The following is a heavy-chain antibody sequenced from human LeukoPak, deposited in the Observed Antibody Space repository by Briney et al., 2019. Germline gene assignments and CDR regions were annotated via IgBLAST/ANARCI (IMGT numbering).Heavy chain of an antibody. D-gene: IGHD4-23*01. J-gene: IGHJ5*02. CDR1: GGHIITSGHY. CDR2: IYYTGVT. Sequence: SETLSLTCTVSGGHIITSGHYWGWIRQPPGKGLEWIGSIYYTGVTSTNPFFRSRMSISVDTSKNQFSLNLTSVTAADAAVYYCARERSSSGGHNWFDPWGQGTLVTVSS. CDR3: ARERSSSGGHNWFDP. V-gene: IGHV4-39*07.